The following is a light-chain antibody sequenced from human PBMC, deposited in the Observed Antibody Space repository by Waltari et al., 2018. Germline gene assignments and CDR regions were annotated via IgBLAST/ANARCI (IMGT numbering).Light chain of an antibody. Sequence: QSVLTQPPPASGTPGQRVTIPCPGSASNTGRNTVNWYQQLPGTAPKLGISGNNHRPAGVSDRFSVSKSGTSASLAISGLQSEDEADYFCAAWDDSLAGSYVFGTGTKVTVL. V-gene: IGLV1-44*01. CDR2: GNN. CDR1: ASNTGRNT. CDR3: AAWDDSLAGSYV. J-gene: IGLJ1*01.